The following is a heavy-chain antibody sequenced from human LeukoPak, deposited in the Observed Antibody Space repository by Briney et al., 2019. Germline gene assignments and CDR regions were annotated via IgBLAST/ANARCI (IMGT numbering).Heavy chain of an antibody. J-gene: IGHJ4*02. CDR3: AREGNYYDGGGYYYFDY. Sequence: SETLSLTCALSTVSGSSGNFWSWVRQPPGEGLEWIGEVHKSGRTNYNPSLKTRVTISIDASKNQLSLELTSVTAADTAVYYCAREGNYYDGGGYYYFDYWGQGTLVTVSS. D-gene: IGHD3-22*01. CDR1: TVSGSSGNF. V-gene: IGHV4-4*02. CDR2: VHKSGRT.